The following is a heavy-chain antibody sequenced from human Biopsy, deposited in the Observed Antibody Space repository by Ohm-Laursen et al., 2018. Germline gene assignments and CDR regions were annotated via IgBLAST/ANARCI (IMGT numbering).Heavy chain of an antibody. J-gene: IGHJ3*01. CDR2: SDPEDGQT. D-gene: IGHD3-22*01. Sequence: ASVKVSCNVSGYTPVELSMHWVRQAPGKGLEWMGMSDPEDGQTIYAQNFQGRLTMTDDTSTDTAYMELSSLRSDDTAVYFCATDMGGREIPNYYAFDLWGQGTKATVSS. CDR1: GYTPVELS. CDR3: ATDMGGREIPNYYAFDL. V-gene: IGHV1-24*01.